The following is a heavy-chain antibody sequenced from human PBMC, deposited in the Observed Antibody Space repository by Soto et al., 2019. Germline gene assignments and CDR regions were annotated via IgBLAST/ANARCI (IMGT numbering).Heavy chain of an antibody. D-gene: IGHD3-9*01. CDR3: AKDTGLGYYDILTGYYKRGYYYYGMDV. CDR2: ISWDGGST. V-gene: IGHV3-43*01. J-gene: IGHJ6*02. CDR1: GFTFDDYT. Sequence: GGSLRLSCAASGFTFDDYTMHWVRQAPGKGLEWVSLISWDGGSTYYADSVKGRFTISRDNSKNSLYLQMNSLRTEDTALYYCAKDTGLGYYDILTGYYKRGYYYYGMDVWGQGTTVTVSS.